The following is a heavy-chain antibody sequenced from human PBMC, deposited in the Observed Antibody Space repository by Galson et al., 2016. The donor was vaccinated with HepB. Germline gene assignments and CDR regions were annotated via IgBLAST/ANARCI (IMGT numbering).Heavy chain of an antibody. CDR2: IWFDGRDA. J-gene: IGHJ4*02. CDR3: ARDKWGDCSTSTCSHFDY. V-gene: IGHV3-33*08. CDR1: GFTFKTFW. Sequence: SLRLSCAASGFTFKTFWMSWVRQAPGKGLEWVAVIWFDGRDAYYADSVKGRFTISKDNSRDTLYLQMNSLRVEDTAIYYCARDKWGDCSTSTCSHFDYWGQGTLVTVSS. D-gene: IGHD2-2*01.